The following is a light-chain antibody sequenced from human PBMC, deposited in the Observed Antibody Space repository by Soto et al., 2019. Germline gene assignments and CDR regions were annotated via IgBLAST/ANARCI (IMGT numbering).Light chain of an antibody. CDR3: QQYGNLPIT. CDR2: DAS. J-gene: IGKJ3*01. V-gene: IGKV1-33*01. CDR1: QGITNS. Sequence: DIQMTQSPSSLSASVGDRVTITCQASQGITNSLNWYQVKLGSAPKLLIYDASNLETGVPSRFTGSGSGTAFSFTISSLQPEDVGTYFCQQYGNLPITFGPGTKVAIK.